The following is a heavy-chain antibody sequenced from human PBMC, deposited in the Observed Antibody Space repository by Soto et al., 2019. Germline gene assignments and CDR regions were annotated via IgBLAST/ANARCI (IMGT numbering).Heavy chain of an antibody. V-gene: IGHV4-4*02. CDR3: ATRDTGRVY. CDR1: GVSIGSHDW. D-gene: IGHD5-18*01. CDR2: SHQSGNT. J-gene: IGHJ4*02. Sequence: QVQLQESGPGLVKPSGTLSLTCAVSGVSIGSHDWWTWGRQPPGKGLEWIGESHQSGNTNYNSSRESRVTISLDKSKNHFSLQLSSVTVADTAVYYCATRDTGRVYWGQGTLVTVSS.